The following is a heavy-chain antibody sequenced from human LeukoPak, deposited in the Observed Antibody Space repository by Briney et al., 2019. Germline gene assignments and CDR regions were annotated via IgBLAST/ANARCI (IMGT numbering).Heavy chain of an antibody. CDR2: INTNSGGT. D-gene: IGHD3-3*01. CDR3: ASSRFLVRLYLLDY. V-gene: IGHV1-2*02. J-gene: IGHJ4*02. CDR1: GCTFSGYY. Sequence: ASVKVSCKASGCTFSGYYIHWVRQAPGQGLEWMGWINTNSGGTKYAQRFQGRVTMTRDTSISTAYMEVSRLRYDDTPVYFCASSRFLVRLYLLDYWGQGTLVTVSS.